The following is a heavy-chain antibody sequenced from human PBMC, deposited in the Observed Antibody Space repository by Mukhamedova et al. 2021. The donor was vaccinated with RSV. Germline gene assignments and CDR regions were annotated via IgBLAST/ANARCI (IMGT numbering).Heavy chain of an antibody. D-gene: IGHD5-18*01. J-gene: IGHJ4*01. CDR2: IYTSGST. V-gene: IGHV4-4*07. Sequence: GKGLEWIGRIYTSGSTNYNPSLKSRVTMSVDTSKNQFSLKLSSVTAADTAGYYCASGSYSYSSHYYFDYWGHGTLVTVSS. CDR3: ASGSYSYSSHYYFDY.